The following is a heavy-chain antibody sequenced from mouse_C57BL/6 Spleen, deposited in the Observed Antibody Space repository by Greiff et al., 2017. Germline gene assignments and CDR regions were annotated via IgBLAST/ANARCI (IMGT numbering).Heavy chain of an antibody. CDR3: AREGYGSSSFDYAMDY. Sequence: EVQRVESEGGLVQPGSSMKLSCTASGFTFSDYYMAWVRQVPEKGLEWVANINYDGSSTYYLDSLKSRFIISRDNAKDILYLQMSSLKSEDTATYYCAREGYGSSSFDYAMDYWGQGTSVTVSS. V-gene: IGHV5-16*01. CDR1: GFTFSDYY. D-gene: IGHD1-1*01. CDR2: INYDGSST. J-gene: IGHJ4*01.